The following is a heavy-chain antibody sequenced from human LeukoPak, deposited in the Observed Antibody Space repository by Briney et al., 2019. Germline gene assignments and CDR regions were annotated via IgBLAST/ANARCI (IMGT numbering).Heavy chain of an antibody. CDR2: ISSGSSAI. CDR1: GFTFTTYS. V-gene: IGHV3-21*01. CDR3: AREAASPGRYDSSGYYDY. Sequence: GGSLRLSCEASGFTFTTYSMTWVRQAPGKGLEWVSIISSGSSAIFSADALKGRFTISRDDAKNLLYLDMNSLRAEDTAVYYCAREAASPGRYDSSGYYDYWGQGTLVTVSS. J-gene: IGHJ4*02. D-gene: IGHD3-22*01.